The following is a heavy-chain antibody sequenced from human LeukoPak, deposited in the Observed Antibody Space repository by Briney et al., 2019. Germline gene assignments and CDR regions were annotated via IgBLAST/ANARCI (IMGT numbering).Heavy chain of an antibody. CDR1: GGSISSGGYY. Sequence: SETLSLTCTVSGGSISSGGYYWSWIRQPPGKGLEWIGYIYHSGSTYYNPSLKSRVTISVDRSKNQFSLKLSSVTAADTAVYYCARERGSGWPDFDLWGRGTLVTVSS. J-gene: IGHJ2*01. V-gene: IGHV4-30-2*01. D-gene: IGHD6-19*01. CDR2: IYHSGST. CDR3: ARERGSGWPDFDL.